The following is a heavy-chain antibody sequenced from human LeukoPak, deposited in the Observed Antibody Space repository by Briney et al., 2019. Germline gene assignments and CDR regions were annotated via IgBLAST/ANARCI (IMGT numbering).Heavy chain of an antibody. Sequence: GGSLRLSCAASGFTFSTYAMSWVRQVPGKGLEWVSTISDSSATYYADSVKGRFSISRDNSKNTLYLQMNSLRAEDTAVYYCAKERGYSYGAYDYWGQGTLVTVSS. D-gene: IGHD5-18*01. J-gene: IGHJ4*02. CDR1: GFTFSTYA. CDR3: AKERGYSYGAYDY. V-gene: IGHV3-23*01. CDR2: ISDSSAT.